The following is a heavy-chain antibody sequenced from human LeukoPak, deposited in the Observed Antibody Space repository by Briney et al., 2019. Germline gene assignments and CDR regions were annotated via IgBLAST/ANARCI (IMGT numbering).Heavy chain of an antibody. CDR1: GFTVSSNY. Sequence: GSLRLSCAASGFTVSSNYMSWVRQPPGKGLEWIGEIYHSGSTNYNPSLKSRVTISVDKSKNQFSLKLSSVTAADTAVYYCARGPPPDFDFWGRGTLVTVSS. V-gene: IGHV4-4*02. CDR3: ARGPPPDFDF. CDR2: IYHSGST. J-gene: IGHJ4*02.